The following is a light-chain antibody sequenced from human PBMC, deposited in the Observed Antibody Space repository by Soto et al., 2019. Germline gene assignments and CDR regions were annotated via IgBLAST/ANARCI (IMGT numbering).Light chain of an antibody. CDR2: AVT. J-gene: IGLJ2*01. V-gene: IGLV2-23*02. CDR3: SSYAGFSTVI. Sequence: QSVLTQPASVSGSPGQSITISCTGTSTDVGSYNLVSWYQQHPGKAPKLIIYAVTKRPAGVSSRFSGSKSGNTASLTISGLQAEDEADYYCSSYAGFSTVIFGGGTKVTV. CDR1: STDVGSYNL.